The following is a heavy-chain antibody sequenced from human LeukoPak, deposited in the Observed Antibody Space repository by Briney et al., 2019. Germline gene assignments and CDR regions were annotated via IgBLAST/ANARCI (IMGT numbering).Heavy chain of an antibody. CDR1: GGTFSSYA. J-gene: IGHJ4*02. CDR3: ARGRCSSTSCYSDY. D-gene: IGHD2-2*01. V-gene: IGHV1-69*13. Sequence: ASVKVSCKASGGTFSSYAISWVRQAPGQVLEWMGGIIPMFGTAKYAQKFQGRVTITADESTSTAYMELSSLRSEDTAVYYCARGRCSSTSCYSDYWGQGTLVTVSS. CDR2: IIPMFGTA.